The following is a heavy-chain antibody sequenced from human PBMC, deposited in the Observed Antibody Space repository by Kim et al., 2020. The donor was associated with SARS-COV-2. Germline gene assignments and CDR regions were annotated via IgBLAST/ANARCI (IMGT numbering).Heavy chain of an antibody. Sequence: SETLSLTCTVSGGSISSSSYYWGWIRQPPGKGLEWIGSIYYSGSTYYNPSLKSRVTISVDTSKNQFSLKLSSVTAADTAVYYCARHEYLHTVTLRRIDYWGQGTLVTVSS. J-gene: IGHJ4*02. CDR1: GGSISSSSYY. D-gene: IGHD4-4*01. CDR3: ARHEYLHTVTLRRIDY. CDR2: IYYSGST. V-gene: IGHV4-39*01.